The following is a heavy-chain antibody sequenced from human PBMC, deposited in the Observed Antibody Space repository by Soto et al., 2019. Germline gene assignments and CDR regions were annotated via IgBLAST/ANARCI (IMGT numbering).Heavy chain of an antibody. CDR2: IYSGGST. CDR3: ARSGDYGDPRRRPYYYYYYMDV. D-gene: IGHD4-17*01. Sequence: GGSLRLSCAASGFTVSSNYMSWVRQAPGKGLEWVSVIYSGGSTYYADSVKGRFTISRDNSKNTLYLQMNSLRAEDTAVYYCARSGDYGDPRRRPYYYYYYMDVWGKGTTVTVSS. CDR1: GFTVSSNY. V-gene: IGHV3-66*01. J-gene: IGHJ6*03.